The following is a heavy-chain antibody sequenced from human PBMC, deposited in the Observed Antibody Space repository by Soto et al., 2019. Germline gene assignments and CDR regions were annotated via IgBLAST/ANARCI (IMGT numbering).Heavy chain of an antibody. CDR1: GGTFSSYA. CDR2: IIPIFGTA. Sequence: ASVKVSCKASGGTFSSYAISWVRQAPGQGLEWMGGIIPIFGTANYAQKFRGRVTITADESTSTAYMELSSLRSEDTAVYYCARWAIAARPLGYFDYWGQGTLVTVSS. D-gene: IGHD6-6*01. CDR3: ARWAIAARPLGYFDY. J-gene: IGHJ4*02. V-gene: IGHV1-69*13.